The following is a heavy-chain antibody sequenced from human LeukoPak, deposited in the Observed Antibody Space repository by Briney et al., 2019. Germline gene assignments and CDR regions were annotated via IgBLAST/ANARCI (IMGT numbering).Heavy chain of an antibody. J-gene: IGHJ4*02. CDR1: GGSFSGYY. D-gene: IGHD2-2*01. CDR2: INHSGST. CDR3: ARGQRGYGRYCSSTSCYGGRYYFDY. V-gene: IGHV4-34*01. Sequence: PSETLSLTCAVYGGSFSGYYWSWIRQPPGKGLEWIGEINHSGSTNYNPSLKSRVTISVDTSKNQFSLKLSSVTAADTAVYYCARGQRGYGRYCSSTSCYGGRYYFDYWGQGTLVTVSS.